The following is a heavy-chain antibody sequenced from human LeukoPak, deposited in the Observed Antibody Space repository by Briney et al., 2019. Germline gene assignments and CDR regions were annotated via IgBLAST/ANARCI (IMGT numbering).Heavy chain of an antibody. J-gene: IGHJ4*02. V-gene: IGHV1-69*01. CDR3: VGSGGYSRTKPDYFDY. CDR1: GGTLRSYA. Sequence: SVTVSCTASGGTLRSYAISWVRQAPGQGHEWMGGIILLFGTTNYAQKFQGRVTVTADEFTNTAFIELRSLRSEDTAMYYCVGSGGYSRTKPDYFDYWGQGALVTVSS. D-gene: IGHD1-26*01. CDR2: IILLFGTT.